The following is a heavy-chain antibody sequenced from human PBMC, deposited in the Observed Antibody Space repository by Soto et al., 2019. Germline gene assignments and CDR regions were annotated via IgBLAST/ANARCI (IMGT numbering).Heavy chain of an antibody. Sequence: ASVKVSCKASGGTFSSYNINWVRQATGQGLEWMAWMNPNSGNTGYAQKFQGRVTVTRNTSISTAYMDLSSLRSEDTAVYYCAGGLSGYGDYFAFDVWGQGTMVTVSS. CDR2: MNPNSGNT. CDR1: GGTFSSYN. D-gene: IGHD4-17*01. CDR3: AGGLSGYGDYFAFDV. J-gene: IGHJ3*01. V-gene: IGHV1-8*02.